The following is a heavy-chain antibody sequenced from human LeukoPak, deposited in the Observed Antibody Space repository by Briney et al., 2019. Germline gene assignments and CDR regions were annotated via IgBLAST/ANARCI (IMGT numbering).Heavy chain of an antibody. J-gene: IGHJ4*02. CDR1: GFTFSSYA. CDR3: ARGPPVLRFLEWLLSY. CDR2: ISGSGGST. Sequence: PGGSLRLSCAASGFTFSSYAMSWVRQAPGKGLEWVSAISGSGGSTYYADSVKGRFTISRDNSKNTLYLQMNSLRAEDTAVYYCARGPPVLRFLEWLLSYWGQGTLVTVSS. V-gene: IGHV3-23*01. D-gene: IGHD3-3*01.